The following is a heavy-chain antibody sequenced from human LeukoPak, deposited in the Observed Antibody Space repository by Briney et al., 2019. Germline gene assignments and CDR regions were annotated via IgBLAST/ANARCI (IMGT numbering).Heavy chain of an antibody. CDR3: AKDPRRWRYFDWLLSFYFDY. CDR1: GGSFSADY. J-gene: IGHJ4*02. V-gene: IGHV4-34*01. CDR2: INHSGST. D-gene: IGHD3-9*01. Sequence: KPSETLSLTCAVYGGSFSADYWSWIRQPPGKGLEWIGEINHSGSTNYNPSLKSRVTMSVDTSKNQFSLKLFSVTAADTAVYYCAKDPRRWRYFDWLLSFYFDYWGQGTLVTVSS.